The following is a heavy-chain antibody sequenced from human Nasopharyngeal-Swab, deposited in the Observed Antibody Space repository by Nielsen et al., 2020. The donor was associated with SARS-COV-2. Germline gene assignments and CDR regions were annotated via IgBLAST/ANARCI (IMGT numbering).Heavy chain of an antibody. CDR2: INHSGST. CDR3: ARGITMVRGVIITNYYYYGMDV. CDR1: GGSFSGYY. Sequence: SETLSLTCAVYGGSFSGYYWSWIRQPPGKGLEWIGEINHSGSTNYNPSLKSRVTMSVDTSKNQFSLKLSSVTAADTAVYYCARGITMVRGVIITNYYYYGMDVWGQGTTVTVSS. D-gene: IGHD3-10*01. J-gene: IGHJ6*02. V-gene: IGHV4-34*01.